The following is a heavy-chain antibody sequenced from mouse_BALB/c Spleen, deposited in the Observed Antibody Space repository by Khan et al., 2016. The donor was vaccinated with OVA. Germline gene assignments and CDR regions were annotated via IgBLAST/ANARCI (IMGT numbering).Heavy chain of an antibody. CDR2: VSSGGSYT. V-gene: IGHV5-9-3*01. CDR3: ARQGGIYDGPFDY. Sequence: EVELVESGGGLVKPGGSLKPSCAASGFTFNNYAMSWVRQTPEKRLEWVATVSSGGSYTYYPDSVKGRFTISRDNAKNTLYLQMSSLRSEDTAMYYCARQGGIYDGPFDYWGQGTTLTVSS. J-gene: IGHJ2*01. D-gene: IGHD2-3*01. CDR1: GFTFNNYA.